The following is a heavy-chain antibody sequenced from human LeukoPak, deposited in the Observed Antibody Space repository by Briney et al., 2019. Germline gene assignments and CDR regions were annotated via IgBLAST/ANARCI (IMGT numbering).Heavy chain of an antibody. Sequence: GESLKISCTGSGYSYSSYWLGWVRQMRGKGLEWMGVIYLGDSDTRYSPSFRGQVTISADKSIRTAYLQWRSLKASDSAMYYCARLGGDTFGSYWYFDLWGRGTLVTVFS. CDR3: ARLGGDTFGSYWYFDL. CDR2: IYLGDSDT. V-gene: IGHV5-51*01. J-gene: IGHJ2*01. D-gene: IGHD3-16*01. CDR1: GYSYSSYW.